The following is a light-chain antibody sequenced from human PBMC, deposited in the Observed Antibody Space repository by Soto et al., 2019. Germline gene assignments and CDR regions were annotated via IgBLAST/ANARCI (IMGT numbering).Light chain of an antibody. Sequence: QSALTQRASVSGSPGQSITISCTGTSSDVGGYNYVSWYQQHPGKAPKLMIYDVSNRPSGVSNRFSGSKSGNTASLTISGLQAEDEADYYCSSYTSSSPLVFGGGTQLTVL. CDR1: SSDVGGYNY. V-gene: IGLV2-14*01. CDR3: SSYTSSSPLV. CDR2: DVS. J-gene: IGLJ2*01.